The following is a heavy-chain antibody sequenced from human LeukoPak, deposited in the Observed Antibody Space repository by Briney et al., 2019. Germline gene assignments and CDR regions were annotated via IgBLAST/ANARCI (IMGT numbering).Heavy chain of an antibody. Sequence: GGSLRLSCAASGFSFNAYAMHRVRQAPGKGLEWVAVISYDGSKKFDADSVKGRFTISRDNSKNTLYLQMNSLRAEDTAVYYCAKEIYGDSTGGRFQHWGQGTLVTVSS. V-gene: IGHV3-30*04. D-gene: IGHD4-17*01. J-gene: IGHJ1*01. CDR1: GFSFNAYA. CDR3: AKEIYGDSTGGRFQH. CDR2: ISYDGSKK.